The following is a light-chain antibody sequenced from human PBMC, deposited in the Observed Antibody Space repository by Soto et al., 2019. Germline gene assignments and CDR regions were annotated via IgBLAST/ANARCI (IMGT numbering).Light chain of an antibody. Sequence: QSVLTQPPSASGTPGQRVTISCSGSSSNIGSNTVNWYQQLPGTAPKLLIYNNNQRPSGVPDRFSGSKSGTPASLAISGLQSEDEADYYCAAWDDSLNGLVFGTGTKLTVL. V-gene: IGLV1-44*01. J-gene: IGLJ1*01. CDR3: AAWDDSLNGLV. CDR1: SSNIGSNT. CDR2: NNN.